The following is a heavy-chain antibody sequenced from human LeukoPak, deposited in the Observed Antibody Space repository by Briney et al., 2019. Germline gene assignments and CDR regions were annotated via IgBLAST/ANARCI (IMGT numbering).Heavy chain of an antibody. Sequence: PSGTLSLTCSVSGASINNTKWWNWVRQSPEKGLEWIGEIYHSGSTYYNPSLKSRVTISVDRSKNQFSLKLSSVTAADTAVYYCASIAAAPEIAIDYWGQGTLVTVSS. D-gene: IGHD6-13*01. CDR2: IYHSGST. CDR3: ASIAAAPEIAIDY. J-gene: IGHJ4*02. CDR1: GASINNTKW. V-gene: IGHV4-4*02.